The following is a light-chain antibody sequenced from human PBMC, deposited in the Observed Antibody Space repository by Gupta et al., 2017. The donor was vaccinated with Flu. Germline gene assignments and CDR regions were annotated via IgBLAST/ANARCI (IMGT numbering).Light chain of an antibody. J-gene: IGKJ3*01. CDR1: QSVLYSSNNKNS. V-gene: IGKV4-1*01. CDR3: QQYDTTPFT. Sequence: DIVMTQSPDSLAVSLGERATINCKSSQSVLYSSNNKNSLVWYQQKPGQPPKLLIYWASIRESGVPERFSGSGSGTDFTLTISSLQAEDVAVYYCQQYDTTPFTFGHGTKVDIK. CDR2: WAS.